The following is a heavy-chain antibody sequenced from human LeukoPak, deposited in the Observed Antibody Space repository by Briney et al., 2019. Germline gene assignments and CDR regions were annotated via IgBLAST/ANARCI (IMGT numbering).Heavy chain of an antibody. CDR3: ARDLGYYGSGSPNWFDP. CDR1: GFTFSSYW. J-gene: IGHJ5*02. D-gene: IGHD3-10*01. V-gene: IGHV3-7*01. CDR2: IKQDGSEK. Sequence: GGSLRLSCAASGFTFSSYWMSWVRQAPGKGLEWVANIKQDGSEKYYVDSAKGRFTISRDNAKNSLYLQMNSLRAEDTAVYYCARDLGYYGSGSPNWFDPWGQGTLVTVSS.